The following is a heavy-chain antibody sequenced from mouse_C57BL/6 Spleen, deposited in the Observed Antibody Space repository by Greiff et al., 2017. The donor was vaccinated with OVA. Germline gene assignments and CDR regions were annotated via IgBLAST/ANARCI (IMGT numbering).Heavy chain of an antibody. Sequence: DVHLVESGGGLVKPGGSLKLSCAASGFTFSDYGMHWVRQAPEKGLEWVAYISSGSSTIYYADTVKGRFTISRDNAKNTLFLQMTSLRSEDTAMYYCARGEGDYYGSGNYWGQGTTLTVSS. V-gene: IGHV5-17*01. D-gene: IGHD1-1*01. CDR3: ARGEGDYYGSGNY. J-gene: IGHJ2*01. CDR1: GFTFSDYG. CDR2: ISSGSSTI.